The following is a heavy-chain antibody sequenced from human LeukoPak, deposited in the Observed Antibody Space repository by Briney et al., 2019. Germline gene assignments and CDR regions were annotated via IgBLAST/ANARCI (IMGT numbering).Heavy chain of an antibody. D-gene: IGHD2-2*01. Sequence: KPSETLSLTCAVSGGSISSSGYFWGWIRQSPGKGLEWIGSLSFGGSTYYNPSLKSRVTISGDTAKNHVSLKLISVSAADTAVYYCAREGLPGLCTSTSCYAVFDPWGQGTLVTVSS. CDR3: AREGLPGLCTSTSCYAVFDP. CDR2: LSFGGST. J-gene: IGHJ5*02. CDR1: GGSISSSGYF. V-gene: IGHV4-39*02.